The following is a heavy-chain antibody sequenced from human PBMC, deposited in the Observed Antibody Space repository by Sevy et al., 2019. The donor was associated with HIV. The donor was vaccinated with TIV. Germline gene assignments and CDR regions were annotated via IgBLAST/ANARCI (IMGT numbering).Heavy chain of an antibody. V-gene: IGHV3-23*01. J-gene: IGHJ4*02. D-gene: IGHD2-8*01. CDR1: GFNFNIDS. CDR3: AREGCTRPHDH. Sequence: GGSLRLSCVASGFNFNIDSMSWVRQAPGKGLEWVSTLSFGCGRINHADSVQGRFTMSRDDSKKTVYLEMNSLRADDTAVYYGAREGCTRPHDHWGQGTLVTVSS. CDR2: LSFGCGRI.